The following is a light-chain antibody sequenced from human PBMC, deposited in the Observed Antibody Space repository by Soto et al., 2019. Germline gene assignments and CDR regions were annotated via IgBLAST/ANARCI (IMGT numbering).Light chain of an antibody. CDR2: DAS. V-gene: IGKV3-11*01. CDR3: QQRSNWPPIT. CDR1: QSISRS. J-gene: IGKJ5*01. Sequence: IVLTQSPAILSVSPGEIATRACRTSQSISRSLAWYQQKPGQAPRLLISDASTRATGIPARFSGSGSGTDFTLTISSLEPEDFAVYYCQQRSNWPPITFGQGTRLEIK.